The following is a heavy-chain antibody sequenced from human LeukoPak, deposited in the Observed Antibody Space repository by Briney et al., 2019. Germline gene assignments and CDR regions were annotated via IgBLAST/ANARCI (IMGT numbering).Heavy chain of an antibody. J-gene: IGHJ6*03. Sequence: ASVKVSCKASGYTFTGYYMHWVRQAPGQGLEWMGLINPSGGSTNYAQKFQGRVTMTRDTSTSIVYMELSSLRSEDTAVYYCARGPRITMVRGGQWYYYMDVWGKGTTVTISS. CDR2: INPSGGST. D-gene: IGHD3-10*01. V-gene: IGHV1-46*01. CDR3: ARGPRITMVRGGQWYYYMDV. CDR1: GYTFTGYY.